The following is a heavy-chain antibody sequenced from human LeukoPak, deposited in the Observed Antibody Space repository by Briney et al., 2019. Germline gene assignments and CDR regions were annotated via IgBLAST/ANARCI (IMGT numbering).Heavy chain of an antibody. J-gene: IGHJ6*03. CDR3: ARSYYDSSGYYLYYYYYMDV. V-gene: IGHV4-38-2*02. Sequence: SETLSLTCTVSGYSISTGYYWDWIRQPPGKGLEWIGTFYHGGSTYYNPSLKSRVTISVDTSKNQFSLNLTSVTAADTAVYYCARSYYDSSGYYLYYYYYMDVWGKGTTVTVSS. CDR2: FYHGGST. CDR1: GYSISTGYY. D-gene: IGHD3-22*01.